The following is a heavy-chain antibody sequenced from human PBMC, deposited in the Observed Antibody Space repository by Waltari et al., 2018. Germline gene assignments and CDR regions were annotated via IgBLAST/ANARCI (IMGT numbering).Heavy chain of an antibody. D-gene: IGHD2-8*01. Sequence: EVQVLESGGLLVQPGGYLRISCAASTFTFRTYAMTWVRQAPGKGLEYISSISGGGGVTVYANSVKGRFTISRDNSKSTLYLQMNSLRGEDTATYYCAKDPNGDYIGAFDTWGQGTMVTVSP. V-gene: IGHV3-23*01. CDR3: AKDPNGDYIGAFDT. CDR2: ISGGGGVT. CDR1: TFTFRTYA. J-gene: IGHJ3*02.